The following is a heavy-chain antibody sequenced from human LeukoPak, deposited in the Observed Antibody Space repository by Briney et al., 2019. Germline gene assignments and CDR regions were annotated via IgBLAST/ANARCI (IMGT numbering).Heavy chain of an antibody. CDR3: ARGYYGPDY. CDR1: GFTFSSYW. J-gene: IGHJ4*02. V-gene: IGHV3-74*01. D-gene: IGHD3-10*01. CDR2: INSDGGST. Sequence: GGSLRLSCAASGFTFSSYWMHWVRHPPGKGLVWVSNINSDGGSTTYAESMKGRFTTSRDNAKNTLYLQMNSLRVEDTAVYYCARGYYGPDYWGQGTLVTVSS.